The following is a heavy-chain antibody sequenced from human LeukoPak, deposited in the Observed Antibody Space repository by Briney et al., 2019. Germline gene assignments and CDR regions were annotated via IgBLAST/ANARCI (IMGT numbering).Heavy chain of an antibody. CDR3: ARDSGDCSSTSCLLYGMDV. CDR2: INHSGST. J-gene: IGHJ6*02. D-gene: IGHD2-2*01. Sequence: SETLSLTCAVYGGSFSGYYWSWIRQPPGKGLEWIGEINHSGSTNYNPFLKSRVTISVDTSKNQFSLKLSSVTAADTAVYYCARDSGDCSSTSCLLYGMDVWGQGTTVTVSS. V-gene: IGHV4-34*01. CDR1: GGSFSGYY.